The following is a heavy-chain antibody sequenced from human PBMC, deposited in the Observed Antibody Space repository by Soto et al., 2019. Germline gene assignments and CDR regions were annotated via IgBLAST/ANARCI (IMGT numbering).Heavy chain of an antibody. J-gene: IGHJ6*02. CDR3: ARYSSSWSTYYYYGMDV. CDR1: GYTFTSYY. D-gene: IGHD6-13*01. V-gene: IGHV1-46*01. CDR2: INPSGGST. Sequence: ASVKVSCKASGYTFTSYYMRWVRQAPGQGLEWMGIINPSGGSTSYAQKFQGRVTMTRDTSTSTVYMELSSLRSEDTAVYYCARYSSSWSTYYYYGMDVWGQGTTVTVSS.